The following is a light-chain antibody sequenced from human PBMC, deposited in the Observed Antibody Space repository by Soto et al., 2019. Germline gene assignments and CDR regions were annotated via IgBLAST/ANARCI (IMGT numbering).Light chain of an antibody. CDR1: QGVSGY. CDR2: SSS. CDR3: QQSYRTPHT. V-gene: IGKV1-39*01. Sequence: DIQMTQSPSSLSASVGDRVTITCRASQGVSGYLLWYQQRQGRAPKLLIYSSSNLLSGVPSRFSGSGSGENFTLTITRLQHEDFATYYCQQSYRTPHTFGQGTKLETK. J-gene: IGKJ2*01.